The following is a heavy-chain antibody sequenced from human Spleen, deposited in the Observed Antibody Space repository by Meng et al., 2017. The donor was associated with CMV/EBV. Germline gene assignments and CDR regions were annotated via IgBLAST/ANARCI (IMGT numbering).Heavy chain of an antibody. CDR1: GYTFRGYS. J-gene: IGHJ4*02. CDR2: ITRSSSNT. D-gene: IGHD1-26*01. V-gene: IGHV3-21*01. CDR3: ARDQIRGVVGARPRGPGDL. Sequence: GESLKISCVASGYTFRGYSMNWVRQAPGRGLEWVSSITRSSSNTYYSDSVKGRFTVSRDNAKNSLFLQMNSLRDDDTAVYYCARDQIRGVVGARPRGPGDLWGQGTLVTVSS.